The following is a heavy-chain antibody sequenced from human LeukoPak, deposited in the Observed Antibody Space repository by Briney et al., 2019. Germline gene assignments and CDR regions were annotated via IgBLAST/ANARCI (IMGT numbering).Heavy chain of an antibody. D-gene: IGHD6-13*01. CDR3: ARAYSSSWYFNWFDP. V-gene: IGHV4-59*08. Sequence: SETLSLTCTVSGGSISSYYWSWIRQPPGKGLEWIGYIYYSGSTNYNPSLKSRVTISVDTSKNQFSLKLSSVTAADTAVYFRARAYSSSWYFNWFDPWGQGTLVTVSS. CDR2: IYYSGST. J-gene: IGHJ5*02. CDR1: GGSISSYY.